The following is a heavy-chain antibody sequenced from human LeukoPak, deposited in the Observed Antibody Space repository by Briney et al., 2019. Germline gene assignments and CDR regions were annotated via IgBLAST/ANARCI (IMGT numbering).Heavy chain of an antibody. CDR2: ISAYNGNT. D-gene: IGHD3-3*01. V-gene: IGHV1-18*04. J-gene: IGHJ6*02. Sequence: ASVKVSCKASGYTFTGYYMHWVRQAPGQGLEWMGWISAYNGNTNYAQKLQGRVTMTTDTSTSTAYMELRSLRSDDTAVYYCARDHQYYDFWSGYSPVLYYYYYGMDVWGQGTTVTVSS. CDR3: ARDHQYYDFWSGYSPVLYYYYYGMDV. CDR1: GYTFTGYY.